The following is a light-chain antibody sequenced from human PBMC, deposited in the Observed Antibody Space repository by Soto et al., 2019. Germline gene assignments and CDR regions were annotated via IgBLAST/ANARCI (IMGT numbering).Light chain of an antibody. CDR2: EVS. CDR1: SSDVGGYNY. Sequence: QSVLTQPASVSGSPGQSITISCTGTSSDVGGYNYVSWYQQHPGKAPKLMIYEVSNRPSGVSNRFSGSKSGNTASLTISGVQAEDEDDYYCSSYTSSSTVVFGGGTKVTVL. J-gene: IGLJ2*01. CDR3: SSYTSSSTVV. V-gene: IGLV2-14*01.